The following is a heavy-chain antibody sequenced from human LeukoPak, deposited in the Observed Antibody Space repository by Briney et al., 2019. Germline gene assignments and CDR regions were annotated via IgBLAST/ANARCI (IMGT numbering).Heavy chain of an antibody. V-gene: IGHV1-2*02. CDR3: ARTSIAARRADFDY. J-gene: IGHJ4*02. D-gene: IGHD6-6*01. CDR2: INPSSGGT. Sequence: GASVKVSCKASGYTFTGYYMHWVRQAPGQGLEWMGWINPSSGGTNYAQKFQGRVTLTRDTPTRTAFMELNRLTSDDTAVYYCARTSIAARRADFDYWGQGTVVTVSS. CDR1: GYTFTGYY.